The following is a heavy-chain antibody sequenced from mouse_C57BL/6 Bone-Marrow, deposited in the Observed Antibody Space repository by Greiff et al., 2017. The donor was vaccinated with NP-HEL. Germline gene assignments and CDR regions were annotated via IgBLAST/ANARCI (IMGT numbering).Heavy chain of an antibody. CDR1: GYTFTSYG. CDR3: ARRYYYGSSAWFAY. CDR2: IYPRSGNT. V-gene: IGHV1-81*01. D-gene: IGHD1-1*01. Sequence: VQLQQSGAELARPGASVKLSCKASGYTFTSYGISWVKQRTGQGLEWIGEIYPRSGNTYYNEKFKGKATLTADKSSSTAYMELRSLTSEDSAVYFCARRYYYGSSAWFAYWGQGTLVTVSA. J-gene: IGHJ3*01.